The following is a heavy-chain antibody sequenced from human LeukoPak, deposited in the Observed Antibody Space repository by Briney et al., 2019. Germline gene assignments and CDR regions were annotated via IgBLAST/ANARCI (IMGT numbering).Heavy chain of an antibody. CDR3: ARDFRQHCSSTSCYLSY. CDR2: ISTSSSYI. CDR1: GFTFSSYS. Sequence: PGGSLRLSCAASGFTFSSYSMNWVRQAPGKGLEWVSSISTSSSYIYYADSVKGRFTISRDNSKNTLYLQMNSLRAEDTAVYYCARDFRQHCSSTSCYLSYWGQGTLVTVSS. J-gene: IGHJ4*02. V-gene: IGHV3-21*01. D-gene: IGHD2-2*01.